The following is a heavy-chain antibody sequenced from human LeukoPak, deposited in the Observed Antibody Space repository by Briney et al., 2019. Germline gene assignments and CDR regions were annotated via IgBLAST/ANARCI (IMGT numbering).Heavy chain of an antibody. Sequence: GGSLRLSCAASGFTFSSYAMHWVRQAPGKGLEWVAVISYDGSNKYYADSVKGRFTISRDNSKNTLYLQMNSLRAEGTAVYYCARKDDILTGYFDYWGQGTLVTVSS. CDR3: ARKDDILTGYFDY. V-gene: IGHV3-30-3*01. CDR2: ISYDGSNK. CDR1: GFTFSSYA. D-gene: IGHD3-9*01. J-gene: IGHJ4*02.